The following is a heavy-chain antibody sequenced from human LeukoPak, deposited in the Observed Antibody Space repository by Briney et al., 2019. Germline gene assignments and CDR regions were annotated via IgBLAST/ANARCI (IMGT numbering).Heavy chain of an antibody. D-gene: IGHD2-2*01. V-gene: IGHV1-69*05. J-gene: IGHJ6*03. Sequence: ASVKVSCKASGGTFSSYAISWVRQAPGQGLEWMGGIIPIFGTANYAQKFQGRVTITTDESTSTAYMELSSLRSEDTAVYYCARGSGYCSSTSCFMDYYYYYMDVWGKGTTVTVSS. CDR2: IIPIFGTA. CDR1: GGTFSSYA. CDR3: ARGSGYCSSTSCFMDYYYYYMDV.